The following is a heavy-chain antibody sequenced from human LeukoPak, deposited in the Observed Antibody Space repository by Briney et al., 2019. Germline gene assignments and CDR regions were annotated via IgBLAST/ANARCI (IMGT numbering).Heavy chain of an antibody. J-gene: IGHJ5*02. CDR3: AKGNYNSSPGWFDP. CDR1: GFSFSSYA. Sequence: PGGSLRLSCAASGFSFSSYAMSWVRQAPGKGLQWVSAIGASGATTWYADSVKGRFTVSRDNSKNTLYVQMNSLRAEDTAVYYCAKGNYNSSPGWFDPWGQGTLVTVSS. V-gene: IGHV3-23*01. CDR2: IGASGATT. D-gene: IGHD1-20*01.